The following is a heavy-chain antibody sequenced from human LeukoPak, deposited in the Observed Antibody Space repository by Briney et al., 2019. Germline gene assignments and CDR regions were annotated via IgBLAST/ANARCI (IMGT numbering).Heavy chain of an antibody. CDR1: GFTFSSFA. CDR3: AKGSSTRYYYYYYMDV. J-gene: IGHJ6*03. D-gene: IGHD2-2*01. V-gene: IGHV3-23*01. CDR2: ISGSGGST. Sequence: GGSLRLSCAASGFTFSSFAMSWVRQAPGKGLEWVSAISGSGGSTYYADSVKGRFTITRDNSKNTLYLQMNSLRAEDTAVYYCAKGSSTRYYYYYYMDVWGKGTTVTVSS.